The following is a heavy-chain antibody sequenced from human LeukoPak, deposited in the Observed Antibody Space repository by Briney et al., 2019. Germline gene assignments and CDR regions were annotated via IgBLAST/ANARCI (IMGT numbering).Heavy chain of an antibody. D-gene: IGHD4-17*01. CDR2: IYTSGST. J-gene: IGHJ4*02. Sequence: SQTLSLTCTVAGGSISSGSYYWSWIRQPAGKGLEWIGRIYTSGSTNYNPSLKSRVTISVDTSKNQFSLKLSSVTAADTAVYYCARGIESYGDYGYWGQGILVTVSS. V-gene: IGHV4-61*02. CDR1: GGSISSGSYY. CDR3: ARGIESYGDYGY.